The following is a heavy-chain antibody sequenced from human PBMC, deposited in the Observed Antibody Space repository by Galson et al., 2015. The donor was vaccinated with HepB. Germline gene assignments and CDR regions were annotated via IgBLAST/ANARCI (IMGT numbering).Heavy chain of an antibody. V-gene: IGHV3-49*04. CDR1: GFTFGDYV. D-gene: IGHD3-16*01. CDR2: IRSKAYGGTT. J-gene: IGHJ4*02. Sequence: SLRLSCAASGFTFGDYVMSWVRQAPGKGLEWVGFIRSKAYGGTTEYAASVKGRFTISRDDSKSIAYLQMNSLKTEDTAVYYCTRSLATLLLVFDYWGQGSLVTVSS. CDR3: TRSLATLLLVFDY.